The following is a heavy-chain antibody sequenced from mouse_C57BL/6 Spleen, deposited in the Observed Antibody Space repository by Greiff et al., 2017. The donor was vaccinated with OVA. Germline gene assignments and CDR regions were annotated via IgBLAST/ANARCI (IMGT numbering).Heavy chain of an antibody. CDR3: ASLTSAY. J-gene: IGHJ3*01. CDR1: GFSLTSYA. CDR2: IWPGGGN. V-gene: IGHV2-9-1*01. D-gene: IGHD4-1*01. Sequence: VKLVESGPGLVAPSPCLSISCTASGFSLTSYAISWVRQPPGKGLEWLGVIWPGGGNTYNSALKARLSISKDNSKSQVFLKMNSLQTDDTARYYCASLTSAYWGQGTLVTVSA.